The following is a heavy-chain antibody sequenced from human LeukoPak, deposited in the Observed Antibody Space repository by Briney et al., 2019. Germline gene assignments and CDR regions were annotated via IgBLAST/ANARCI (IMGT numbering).Heavy chain of an antibody. Sequence: GGSLRLSCAASGFTFSIYSMNCVRQAPGKGLEWVSSISSSSSYIYYADSVKGRFTISRDNAKNSLYLQMNSLRAEDTAVYYCAKDLGVVVTAIHAFDIWGQGTMVTVSS. J-gene: IGHJ3*02. V-gene: IGHV3-21*01. CDR3: AKDLGVVVTAIHAFDI. CDR1: GFTFSIYS. CDR2: ISSSSSYI. D-gene: IGHD2-21*02.